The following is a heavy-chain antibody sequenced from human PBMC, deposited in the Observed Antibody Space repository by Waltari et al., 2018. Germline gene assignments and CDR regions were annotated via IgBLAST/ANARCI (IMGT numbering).Heavy chain of an antibody. CDR1: GGTFSSYA. CDR2: IIPIRGIA. V-gene: IGHV1-69*04. D-gene: IGHD3-10*01. Sequence: QVQLVQSGAEVKKPGSSVKVSCKASGGTFSSYAISWVRQAPGQGLEWMGRIIPIRGIANYAQKCQGRVTITADKSTSTAYMELSSLRSEDTAVYYCARSGSYDYYYYGMDVWGQGTTVTVSS. J-gene: IGHJ6*02. CDR3: ARSGSYDYYYYGMDV.